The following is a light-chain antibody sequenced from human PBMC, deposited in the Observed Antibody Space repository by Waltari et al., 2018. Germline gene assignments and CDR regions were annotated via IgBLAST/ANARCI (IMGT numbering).Light chain of an antibody. CDR1: TGDGGNSNL. V-gene: IGLV2-23*02. Sequence: QSALTQPASVSGAPGQSITISCTGTTGDGGNSNLVSWYQHHPGKVPKLIIYEVIKRPSGISDRFTGSKSGNTASLSISGLQAEDEADYYCCSYVQKDIWLFGGGTKVTVL. CDR2: EVI. CDR3: CSYVQKDIWL. J-gene: IGLJ3*02.